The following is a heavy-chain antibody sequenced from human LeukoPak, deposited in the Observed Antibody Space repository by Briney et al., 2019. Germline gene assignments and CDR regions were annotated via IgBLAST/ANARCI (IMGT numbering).Heavy chain of an antibody. V-gene: IGHV1-69*04. CDR3: ARDNSVGSYSGNNYFDY. CDR2: IIPILGIA. J-gene: IGHJ4*02. Sequence: SVKVSCKASGGTFSSYAISWVRQAPGQGLEWMGRIIPILGIAHYAQKFQGRVTITADKSTSTAYMELSSLRSEDTAVYYCARDNSVGSYSGNNYFDYWGQGTLVTVSS. CDR1: GGTFSSYA. D-gene: IGHD1-26*01.